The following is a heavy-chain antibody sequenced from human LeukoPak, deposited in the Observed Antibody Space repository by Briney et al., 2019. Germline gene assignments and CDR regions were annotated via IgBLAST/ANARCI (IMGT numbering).Heavy chain of an antibody. V-gene: IGHV3-11*01. CDR2: ISGSGRTI. J-gene: IGHJ3*01. Sequence: GGSLRLSCAASGFTFSDYYMSWIRQAPGKGLEWISYISGSGRTIPYADSVKGRLTISRDTAKNSLYMQMNSLRAAGPAVYYCARDWVGSFDAFDGWGQGTMVTVSS. CDR1: GFTFSDYY. CDR3: ARDWVGSFDAFDG. D-gene: IGHD6-25*01.